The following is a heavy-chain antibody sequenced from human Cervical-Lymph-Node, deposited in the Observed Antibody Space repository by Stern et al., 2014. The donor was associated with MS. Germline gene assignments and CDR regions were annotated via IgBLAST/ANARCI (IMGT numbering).Heavy chain of an antibody. CDR3: ARDREEQYLGISYYFNC. V-gene: IGHV1-2*02. Sequence: HVQLVQSGAEVKKPGASVNVSCKASGYTFSDYYMHWVRQAPGHGLEWMGWIHPKTGKTNYAQKFQGRVTMTRDTSMSTGYMELRGLTSDDTATYYCARDREEQYLGISYYFNCWGQGTLVTVSS. D-gene: IGHD6-13*01. CDR2: IHPKTGKT. CDR1: GYTFSDYY. J-gene: IGHJ4*02.